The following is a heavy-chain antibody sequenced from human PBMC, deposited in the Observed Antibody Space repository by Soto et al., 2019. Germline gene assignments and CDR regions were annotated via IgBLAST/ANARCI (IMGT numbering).Heavy chain of an antibody. CDR1: GVSISSGGFP. J-gene: IGHJ6*02. V-gene: IGHV4-30-2*06. Sequence: QLQLQESGSGLVETAQTLSLTCIVSGVSISSGGFPWTWIRQSTGKGLEWIGYVYRTGATSYNPSLESRASISVDTSRNQFSLKLMSVTPADSAVYFCARDSYAMSSFALDVWGRGTAVTVSS. CDR3: ARDSYAMSSFALDV. CDR2: VYRTGAT. D-gene: IGHD2-2*01.